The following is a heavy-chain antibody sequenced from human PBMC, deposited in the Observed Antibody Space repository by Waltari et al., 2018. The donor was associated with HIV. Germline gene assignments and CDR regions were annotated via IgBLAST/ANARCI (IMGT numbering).Heavy chain of an antibody. CDR1: GFSFSDYG. V-gene: IGHV3-33*01. Sequence: QVQLVESGGGVVQPGTSLRLSCVTSGFSFSDYGMHWVRQAPGHGVGWVGFIWDDGKKEIFADSGRGPFTISREFSKNTLYRQMNKRGGEDTAGYYWSGKVFGTVGGTVYHFDNWGQGTLVNVSS. CDR2: IWDDGKKE. CDR3: SGKVFGTVGGTVYHFDN. D-gene: IGHD6-19*01. J-gene: IGHJ4*02.